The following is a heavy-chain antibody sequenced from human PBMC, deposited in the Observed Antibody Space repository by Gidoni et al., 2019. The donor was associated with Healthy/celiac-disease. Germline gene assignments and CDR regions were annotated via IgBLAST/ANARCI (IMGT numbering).Heavy chain of an antibody. V-gene: IGHV3-53*01. J-gene: IGHJ3*02. CDR3: QAPFPSTHDAFDI. CDR1: GFTVSSNY. CDR2: IYSYGST. Sequence: EVQLVESGGGLIQPGGSLRLSCAASGFTVSSNYMSWVRQAPGKGLEWVSVIYSYGSTYYADSVKGRFTISRDNSKNTLYLQMNSLRAEDTAVYYCQAPFPSTHDAFDIWGQGTMVTVSS.